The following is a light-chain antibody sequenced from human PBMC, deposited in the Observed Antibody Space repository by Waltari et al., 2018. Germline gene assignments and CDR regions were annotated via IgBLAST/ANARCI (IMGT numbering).Light chain of an antibody. V-gene: IGLV3-19*01. CDR2: GKN. CDR1: SLSSYY. J-gene: IGLJ2*01. Sequence: SSELTQDPAVSVALGQTVRITCQGASLSSYYASGDQQKPGQSPVLVIYGKNNRPSGIPXXFSGSSSGNTASLTITGAQAEDEADYYCNSRDSSGNHVVFGGGTKLTVL. CDR3: NSRDSSGNHVV.